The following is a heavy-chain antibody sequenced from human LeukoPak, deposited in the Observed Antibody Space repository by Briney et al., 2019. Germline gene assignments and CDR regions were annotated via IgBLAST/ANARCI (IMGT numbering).Heavy chain of an antibody. D-gene: IGHD3-22*01. CDR2: ISSSGNTI. CDR1: GFSFSDYY. J-gene: IGHJ4*02. V-gene: IGHV3-11*01. Sequence: GGSLRLSCAASGFSFSDYYMSWIRQAPGKGLEWVSYISSSGNTIYYADSVKGRFTISRDNAKNSLYLQMNSLRAEDTAVYYCARDQCHYDSSAPPLYWGQGTLVTVSS. CDR3: ARDQCHYDSSAPPLY.